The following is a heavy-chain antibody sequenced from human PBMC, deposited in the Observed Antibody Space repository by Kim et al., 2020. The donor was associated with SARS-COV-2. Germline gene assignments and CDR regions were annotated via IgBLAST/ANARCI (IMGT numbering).Heavy chain of an antibody. CDR2: IYPGDSNT. CDR1: GYSFTSYW. D-gene: IGHD3-10*01. V-gene: IGHV5-51*01. Sequence: GESLKISCKGSGYSFTSYWIAWVRQMPGKGLEWMGIIYPGDSNTRYRPSFQGQVTISADKSISTAYLQWSSLKASDTAMYYCARGGSGARWLHGAFDIWGQGTMVTVSS. J-gene: IGHJ3*02. CDR3: ARGGSGARWLHGAFDI.